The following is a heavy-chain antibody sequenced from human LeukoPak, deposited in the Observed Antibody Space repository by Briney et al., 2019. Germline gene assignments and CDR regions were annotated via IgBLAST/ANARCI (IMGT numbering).Heavy chain of an antibody. CDR3: ARDGGSSWYHNWFDP. CDR2: IYYSGST. J-gene: IGHJ5*02. V-gene: IGHV4-39*07. D-gene: IGHD6-13*01. CDR1: GGSISSSSYY. Sequence: KPSETLSLTCTASGGSISSSSYYWGWIRQPPGKGLEWIGSIYYSGSTYYNPSLKSRVTISVDTSKNQFSLKLSSVTAADTAVYYCARDGGSSWYHNWFDPWGQGTLVTVSS.